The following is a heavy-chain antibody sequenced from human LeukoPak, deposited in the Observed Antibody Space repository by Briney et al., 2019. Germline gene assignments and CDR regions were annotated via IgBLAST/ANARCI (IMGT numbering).Heavy chain of an antibody. V-gene: IGHV3-23*01. D-gene: IGHD6-19*01. CDR2: ISGSGGST. CDR1: GFTFSSYA. J-gene: IGHJ4*02. Sequence: PGGSLRLSCAASGFTFSSYAMSWVRQAPGKGLEWVSAISGSGGSTYYADSVKGWFTISRDNSKNTLYLQMNSLRAEDTAVYYCAKDLSFEGSGWYYFGYWGQGTLVTVSS. CDR3: AKDLSFEGSGWYYFGY.